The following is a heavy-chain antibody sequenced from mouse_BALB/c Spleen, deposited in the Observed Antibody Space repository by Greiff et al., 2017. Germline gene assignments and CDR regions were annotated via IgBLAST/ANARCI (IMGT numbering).Heavy chain of an antibody. V-gene: IGHV1-87*01. J-gene: IGHJ3*01. CDR3: ARGLGRGFAY. CDR2: IYPGDGDT. Sequence: SGAELARPGASVKLSCKASGYTFTSYWMQWVKQRPGQGLEWIGAIYPGDGDTRYTQKFKGKATLTADKSSSTAYMQLSSLASEDSAVYYCARGLGRGFAYWGQGTLVTVSA. D-gene: IGHD4-1*01. CDR1: GYTFTSYW.